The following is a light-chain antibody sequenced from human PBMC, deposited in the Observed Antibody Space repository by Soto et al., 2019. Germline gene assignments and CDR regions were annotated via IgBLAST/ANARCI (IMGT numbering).Light chain of an antibody. CDR1: QCIGNW. J-gene: IGKJ1*01. CDR2: KAS. V-gene: IGKV1-5*03. Sequence: DIQMNQSPSTLSASVGDRVTIACRASQCIGNWLAWYQQKPGKAPKLLIYKASSLESRAPSRFSDSASGTEFTLTISSLQPDDFASYYCQQYNSSFGQGTKVEIK. CDR3: QQYNSS.